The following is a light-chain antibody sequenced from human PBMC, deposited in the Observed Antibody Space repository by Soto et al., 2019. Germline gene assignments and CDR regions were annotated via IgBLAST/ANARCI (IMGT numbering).Light chain of an antibody. J-gene: IGKJ1*01. CDR1: QTISSW. CDR3: QQYNSYS. V-gene: IGKV1-5*01. CDR2: HAS. Sequence: IQVTQSPYTLSGSVGDRVTITCRASQTISSWLAWYQQKPGTAPKVLIYHASNLQSGVPSRFSGSGSGTEFTLTISSLQPDDFATYYCQQYNSYSFGQGTKVDIK.